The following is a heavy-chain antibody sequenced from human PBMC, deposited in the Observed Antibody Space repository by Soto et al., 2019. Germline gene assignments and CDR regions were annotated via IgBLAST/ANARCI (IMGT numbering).Heavy chain of an antibody. D-gene: IGHD6-19*01. V-gene: IGHV4-31*03. Sequence: SETLSLTCTVSGGSISSGGYYWSWIRQHPGEGLEWIGYIYYSGSTYYNPSLKSRVTISVDTSKNQFSLKLSSVTAADTAVYCCARLGLADRSEAGPYYGMDVWGQGTTVTVSS. J-gene: IGHJ6*02. CDR2: IYYSGST. CDR3: ARLGLADRSEAGPYYGMDV. CDR1: GGSISSGGYY.